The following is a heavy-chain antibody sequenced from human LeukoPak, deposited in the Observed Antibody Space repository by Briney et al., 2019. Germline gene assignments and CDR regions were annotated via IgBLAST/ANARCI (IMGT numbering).Heavy chain of an antibody. Sequence: PSETLSLTCTVSGGSISDSNYYWGWIRQPPGKGLEWIGSIYHSGSTYYNPSLKSRVTISVDTSKNQFSLKLSSVTAADTAVYYCARGFSGSSYRRYYYYYMDVWGKGTTVTVSS. CDR1: GGSISDSNYY. CDR2: IYHSGST. D-gene: IGHD6-6*01. V-gene: IGHV4-39*07. CDR3: ARGFSGSSYRRYYYYYMDV. J-gene: IGHJ6*03.